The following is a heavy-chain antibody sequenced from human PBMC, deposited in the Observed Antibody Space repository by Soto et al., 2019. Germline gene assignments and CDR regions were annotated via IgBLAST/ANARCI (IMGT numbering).Heavy chain of an antibody. V-gene: IGHV4-31*03. CDR1: GFPISSGGYY. Sequence: PSETLSLTCTVSGFPISSGGYYWSWIRQHPGKGLEWIGYIYYSGSTYYNPSLKSRVTISVDTSKNQFSLKLSSVTAADTAVYYCARSSTSANYFDYWGQGTLVTVSS. CDR3: ARSSTSANYFDY. CDR2: IYYSGST. D-gene: IGHD2-2*01. J-gene: IGHJ4*02.